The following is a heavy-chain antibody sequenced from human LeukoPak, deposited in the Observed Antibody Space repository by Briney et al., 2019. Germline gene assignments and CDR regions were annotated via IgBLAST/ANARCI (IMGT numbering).Heavy chain of an antibody. CDR3: ARGLEDYYFDS. CDR2: IYFSGTT. V-gene: IGHV4-39*07. J-gene: IGHJ4*02. CDR1: GGSISTNTYY. D-gene: IGHD3-3*01. Sequence: SETLSLTCTVSGGSISTNTYYWAWIRQPPGKGLECIGGIYFSGTTYYNPSLKSRVTISLDTSKNQFSLKLSSVTAADTAVYYCARGLEDYYFDSWGQGTLVTVSS.